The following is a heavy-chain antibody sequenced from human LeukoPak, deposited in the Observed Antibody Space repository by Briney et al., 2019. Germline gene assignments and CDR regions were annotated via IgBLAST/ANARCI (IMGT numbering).Heavy chain of an antibody. CDR1: GFTVNAYW. CDR2: IAPDGSRT. J-gene: IGHJ4*02. D-gene: IGHD5-18*01. V-gene: IGHV3-74*01. Sequence: GGSLRLSCVVSGFTVNAYWTHRVRQAPGGGLVWVSRIAPDGSRTDYADSVKGRFTISSDYAKNKVYLQLNSLRPEDTALYHCTMDTFGPRDHWGQGALVTVSS. CDR3: TMDTFGPRDH.